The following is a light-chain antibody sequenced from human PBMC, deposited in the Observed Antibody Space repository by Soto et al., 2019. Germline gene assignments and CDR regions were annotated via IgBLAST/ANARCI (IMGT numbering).Light chain of an antibody. V-gene: IGKV1-5*03. CDR1: QSISSW. CDR2: KAS. Sequence: DIQMTQSPSTLSASVGDRVTITCRASQSISSWLAWYQQKPGKAPKLLIYKASSLTSGVPSRFSGSGSGAEFTLTISSLRPDYFATYYCQQNNIYWTFGQGTKVEIK. J-gene: IGKJ1*01. CDR3: QQNNIYWT.